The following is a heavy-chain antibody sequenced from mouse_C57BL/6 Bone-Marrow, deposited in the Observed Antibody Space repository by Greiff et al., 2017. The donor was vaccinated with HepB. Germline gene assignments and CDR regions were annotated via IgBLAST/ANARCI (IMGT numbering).Heavy chain of an antibody. Sequence: EVQLQQSGTVLARPGASVKMSCKTSGYTFTSYWMHWVKQRPGQGLEWIGDIYPGNSDTSYNQKFKGKAKLTAVTSASTAYMELSSLTNEDSAVYYCTRWDYYGSSRFAYWGQGTLVTVSA. V-gene: IGHV1-5*01. D-gene: IGHD1-1*01. CDR2: IYPGNSDT. CDR3: TRWDYYGSSRFAY. J-gene: IGHJ3*01. CDR1: GYTFTSYW.